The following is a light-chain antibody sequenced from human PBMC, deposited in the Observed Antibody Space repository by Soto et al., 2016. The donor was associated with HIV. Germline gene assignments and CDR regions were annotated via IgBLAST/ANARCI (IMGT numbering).Light chain of an antibody. CDR2: AAS. J-gene: IGKJ5*01. Sequence: DIQMTQSPSSLSASVGDRVTITCRASQSISRYLNWYQQKPGKAPKLLLYAASRLESGVPSRFGGSGSGTDYTLTISSLQPEDFATYYCQQYYSTPITFGQGTRLEIK. CDR1: QSISRY. CDR3: QQYYSTPIT. V-gene: IGKV1-NL1*01.